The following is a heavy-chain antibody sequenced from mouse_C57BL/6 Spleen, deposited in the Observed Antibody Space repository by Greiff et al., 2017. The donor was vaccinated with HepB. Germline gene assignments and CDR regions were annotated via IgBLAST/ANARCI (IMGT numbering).Heavy chain of an antibody. CDR3: ARHGNGSRGYYAMDY. CDR2: IWSDGST. V-gene: IGHV2-6-1*01. D-gene: IGHD1-1*01. CDR1: GFSLTSYG. Sequence: QVQLQQSGPGLVAPSQSLSITCTVSGFSLTSYGVHWVRQPPGKGLEWLVVIWSDGSTTYNSDLKSRLSISKDNSKSQVFLKMNSLQTDDTAMYYCARHGNGSRGYYAMDYWGQGTSVTVSS. J-gene: IGHJ4*01.